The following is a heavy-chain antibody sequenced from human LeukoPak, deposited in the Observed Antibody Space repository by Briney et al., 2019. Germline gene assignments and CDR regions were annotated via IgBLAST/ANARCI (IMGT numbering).Heavy chain of an antibody. CDR2: ISSSSSYI. D-gene: IGHD3-22*01. J-gene: IGHJ3*02. V-gene: IGHV3-21*01. CDR3: TTDLEDYYDSSVDFDI. Sequence: PGGSLRLSCAASGFTFSSYSMNWVRQAPGKGLEWVSSISSSSSYIYYADSVKGRFTISRDNAKNSLFLQMSSLRAEDTAVYYCTTDLEDYYDSSVDFDIWGQGTMVTVSS. CDR1: GFTFSSYS.